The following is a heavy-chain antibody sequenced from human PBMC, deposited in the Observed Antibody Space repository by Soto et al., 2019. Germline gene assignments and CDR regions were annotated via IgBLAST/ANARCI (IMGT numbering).Heavy chain of an antibody. CDR1: GSTFSSYS. CDR2: ISSSSSTI. V-gene: IGHV3-48*02. D-gene: IGHD6-13*01. J-gene: IGHJ6*02. CDR3: AREGSSSWFYYGMDV. Sequence: GGSLRLSCAASGSTFSSYSTNWVRQAPGKGLEWVSYISSSSSTIYYADSVKGRFTISRDNAKNSLYLQMNSLRDEDTAVYYCAREGSSSWFYYGMDVWGQGTTVPVSS.